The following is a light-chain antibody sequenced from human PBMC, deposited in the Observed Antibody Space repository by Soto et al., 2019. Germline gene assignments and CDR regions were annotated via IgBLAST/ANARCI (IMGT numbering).Light chain of an antibody. J-gene: IGKJ1*01. CDR1: HDIRSN. V-gene: IGKV3-15*01. CDR2: GAP. CDR3: QQYHNLPPWT. Sequence: EIVMTQSPATLSVSPGERATVSCRASHDIRSNLAWYQQRPGQAPRLLIYGAPTRATGIPARFSGSGSGTEFTLTISSLQSEDFAVYHCQQYHNLPPWTFGQGTKVEIK.